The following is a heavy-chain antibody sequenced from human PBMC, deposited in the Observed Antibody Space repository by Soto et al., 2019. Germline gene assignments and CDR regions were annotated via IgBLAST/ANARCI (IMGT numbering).Heavy chain of an antibody. V-gene: IGHV3-9*01. J-gene: IGHJ6*02. CDR1: GFTFDDYA. D-gene: IGHD4-17*01. CDR3: AKSGLRDYYYYYYGMDV. CDR2: ISWNSGSI. Sequence: EVQLVESGGGLVQPGRSLRLSCAASGFTFDDYAMHWVRQAPGKGLEWVSGISWNSGSIGHADSVKGRFTISRDNAKNSLYLQMNSLRAEDTALYYCAKSGLRDYYYYYYGMDVWGQGTTVTVSS.